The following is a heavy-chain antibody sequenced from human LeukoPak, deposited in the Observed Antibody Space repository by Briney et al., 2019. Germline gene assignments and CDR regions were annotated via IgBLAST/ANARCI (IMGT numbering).Heavy chain of an antibody. CDR3: ARDQGYYSSTSCYYYYGMEV. J-gene: IGHJ6*02. CDR1: GFTFSSYE. Sequence: GGSLRLSCAVSGFTFSSYEMNWVRQAPGKGLEWVSYISSSGSTIYFADSVKGRFTISRDSSKNTLFLQMNSLRAEDTAVYYCARDQGYYSSTSCYYYYGMEVWGQGTTVTVSS. D-gene: IGHD2-2*01. V-gene: IGHV3-48*03. CDR2: ISSSGSTI.